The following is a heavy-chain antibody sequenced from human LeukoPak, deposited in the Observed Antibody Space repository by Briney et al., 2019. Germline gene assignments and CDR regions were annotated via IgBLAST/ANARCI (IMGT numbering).Heavy chain of an antibody. CDR1: GGTLRTSA. J-gene: IGHJ4*02. D-gene: IGHD3-22*01. CDR3: ARPRTYYYDSSGYYHFDY. V-gene: IGHV1-69*01. CDR2: IMPIFGTA. Sequence: SVKVSCRVSGGTLRTSAISWVRHAPGQALKGMGGIMPIFGTANYAQKYQGSVTITAHESTSTAYIELSSLRSEDTAVYYCARPRTYYYDSSGYYHFDYWSQGNLVTVSS.